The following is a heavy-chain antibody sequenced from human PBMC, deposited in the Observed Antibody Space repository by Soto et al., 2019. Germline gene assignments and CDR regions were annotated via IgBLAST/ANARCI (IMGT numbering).Heavy chain of an antibody. CDR3: ERDRYDYIWGSSAEGTGRTY. V-gene: IGHV3-48*01. J-gene: IGHJ4*02. CDR1: GFTFSSYG. CDR2: ISSDSSTI. Sequence: EVQLVESGGGLVQPGGSLRLSCSASGFTFSSYGMNWVRQAPGKGLEWLSYISSDSSTIYYADSVKGRFSISRDNAKNSLFLQMNSLRAEDTAVYYCERDRYDYIWGSSAEGTGRTYWGQGTLATVSS. D-gene: IGHD3-16*01.